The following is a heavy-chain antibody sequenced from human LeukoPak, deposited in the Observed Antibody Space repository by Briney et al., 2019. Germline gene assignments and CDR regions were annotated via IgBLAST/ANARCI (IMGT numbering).Heavy chain of an antibody. V-gene: IGHV1-18*01. CDR1: GYTFTSYG. CDR3: ARGLREVVVVAALYYYYYMDV. D-gene: IGHD2-15*01. Sequence: ASVKVSCKASGYTFTSYGISWVRQAPGQGLEWMGWISAYNGNTNYAQKLQGRVTMTRNTSISTAYTELSSLRSEDTAVYYCARGLREVVVVAALYYYYYMDVWGKGTTVTISS. J-gene: IGHJ6*03. CDR2: ISAYNGNT.